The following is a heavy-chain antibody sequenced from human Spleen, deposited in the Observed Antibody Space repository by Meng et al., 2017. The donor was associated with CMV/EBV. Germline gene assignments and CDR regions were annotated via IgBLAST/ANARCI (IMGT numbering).Heavy chain of an antibody. CDR3: ATARLGNWYDP. CDR2: INPNSGGT. V-gene: IGHV1-2*02. CDR1: GYTFTGYY. J-gene: IGHJ5*02. Sequence: SCKASGYTFTGYYVRWVRQAPGQGLEWMGWINPNSGGTNYAQKFQGRVTMTRDSSINTAYMELSSLRSDDTAVYYCATARLGNWYDPWGQGTLVTVSS.